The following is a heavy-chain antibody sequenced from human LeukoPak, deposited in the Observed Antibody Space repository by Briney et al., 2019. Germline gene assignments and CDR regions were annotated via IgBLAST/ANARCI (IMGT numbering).Heavy chain of an antibody. CDR1: GYTFTSYG. D-gene: IGHD3-9*01. J-gene: IGHJ4*02. Sequence: ASVKVSCTAPGYTFTSYGISWVRQAPGQGLEWMGWISAYNGNTNYAQKLQGRVTMTTDTSTSTAYMELRSLRSDDTAVYYCARVDYDILTGYYKKGYFDYWGQGTLVTVSS. CDR3: ARVDYDILTGYYKKGYFDY. CDR2: ISAYNGNT. V-gene: IGHV1-18*04.